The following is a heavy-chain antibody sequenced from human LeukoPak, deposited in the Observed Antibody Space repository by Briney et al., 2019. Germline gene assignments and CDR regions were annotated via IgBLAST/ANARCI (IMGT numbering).Heavy chain of an antibody. J-gene: IGHJ5*02. V-gene: IGHV1-69*08. CDR2: TTPVIDSA. CDR3: TRVNLRGSQYNWFDP. CDR1: GGTFRSHI. Sequence: SVKVSCKTSGGTFRSHIFGWVRQAPGQGLEWMGRTTPVIDSAKYAQKFQDRITITADTSTGTAYLHLSSLTSEDTAIYYCTRVNLRGSQYNWFDPWGQGTLVTVSS. D-gene: IGHD1-26*01.